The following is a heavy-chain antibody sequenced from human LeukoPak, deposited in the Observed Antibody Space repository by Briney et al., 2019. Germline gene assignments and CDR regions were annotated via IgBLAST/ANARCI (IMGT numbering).Heavy chain of an antibody. V-gene: IGHV3-23*01. CDR2: ISGSGGST. Sequence: GGSLRLSCAASGFTFSSYAMSWVRQAPGKGLEWVSAISGSGGSTYYADSVKGRFTISRDNSKNTLYLQMNSLRAEDTAVYYCAKSFADIVVVVAATVFDYWGQGTLVTVSS. CDR3: AKSFADIVVVVAATVFDY. D-gene: IGHD2-15*01. CDR1: GFTFSSYA. J-gene: IGHJ4*02.